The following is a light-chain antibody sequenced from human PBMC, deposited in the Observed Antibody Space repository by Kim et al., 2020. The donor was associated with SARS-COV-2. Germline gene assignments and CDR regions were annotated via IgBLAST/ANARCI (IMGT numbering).Light chain of an antibody. V-gene: IGLV1-44*01. J-gene: IGLJ3*02. CDR3: ATWDDSLNGGV. Sequence: QPLLTQPPSASGTPGQRVTISCSGSSSNIGSNPVNWFQHLPGTAPRLLIYGDNQRPSGVPDRFSASKSGTSASLAISGLQSEDETYYYCATWDDSLNGGVFGGGTQLTVL. CDR1: SSNIGSNP. CDR2: GDN.